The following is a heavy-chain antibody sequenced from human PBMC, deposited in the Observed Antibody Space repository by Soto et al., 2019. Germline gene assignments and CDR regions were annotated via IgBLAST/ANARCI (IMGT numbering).Heavy chain of an antibody. CDR3: ARGSVPGYSSSWYGGYNWFDP. J-gene: IGHJ5*02. V-gene: IGHV3-13*01. D-gene: IGHD6-13*01. CDR1: GFTFSSYD. Sequence: GGSLRLSCAASGFTFSSYDMHWVRQATGKGLEWVSAIGTAGDTYYPGSVKGRFTISRENAKNSLYLQMNSLRAGDTAVYYCARGSVPGYSSSWYGGYNWFDPWGQGTLVTVSS. CDR2: IGTAGDT.